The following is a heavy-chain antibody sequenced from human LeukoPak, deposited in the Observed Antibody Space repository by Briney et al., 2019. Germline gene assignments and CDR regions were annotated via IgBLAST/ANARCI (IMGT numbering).Heavy chain of an antibody. D-gene: IGHD3-10*01. CDR2: ISYDGSNK. CDR3: ARELWFGERLTDFDY. Sequence: GGSLRLSCAPSGFTFSSYAMHWVRQAPGKGLEWVAVISYDGSNKYYADSVKGRFTISRDNSKNTLYLQMNSLRAEDTAVYYCARELWFGERLTDFDYWGQGTLVTVSS. J-gene: IGHJ4*02. V-gene: IGHV3-30-3*01. CDR1: GFTFSSYA.